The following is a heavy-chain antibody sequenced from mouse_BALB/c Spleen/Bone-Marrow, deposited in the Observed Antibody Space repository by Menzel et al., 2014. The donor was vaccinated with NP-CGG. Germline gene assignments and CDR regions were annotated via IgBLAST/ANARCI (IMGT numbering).Heavy chain of an antibody. CDR1: GYTFTSYT. CDR2: INPSSGYT. Sequence: VQLQQSAAELARPGASVKMSCKASGYTFTSYTMHWVKQRPGQGLEWIGYINPSSGYTEYNQKFKDKTTLTADKSSSTSFMLMSSLTSEYSVVYCAAGDDYGAMDYWGQGTSVTVSS. J-gene: IGHJ4*01. CDR3: AGDDYGAMDY. V-gene: IGHV1-4*02. D-gene: IGHD2-4*01.